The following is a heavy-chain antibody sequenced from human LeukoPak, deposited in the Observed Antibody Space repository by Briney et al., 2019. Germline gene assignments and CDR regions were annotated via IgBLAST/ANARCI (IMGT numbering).Heavy chain of an antibody. J-gene: IGHJ4*02. Sequence: SETLSLTCTVSGGSISSGSYYWSWIRQPAGKGLEWIGRIYTSGSTNYNPSLKSRVTISVDTSKNQFSLKLSSVTAADTAVYYCARDGYSGNDGLWGQGSLVTVSS. V-gene: IGHV4-61*02. CDR1: GGSISSGSYY. CDR3: ARDGYSGNDGL. D-gene: IGHD5-12*01. CDR2: IYTSGST.